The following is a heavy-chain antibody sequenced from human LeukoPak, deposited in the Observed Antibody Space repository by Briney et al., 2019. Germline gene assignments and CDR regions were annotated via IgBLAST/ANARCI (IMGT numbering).Heavy chain of an antibody. CDR2: IYYSGST. CDR1: GIIFSDYW. V-gene: IGHV4-39*01. J-gene: IGHJ5*02. Sequence: GSLRLSCAVSGIIFSDYWMSWVRQAPGKGLEWIGSIYYSGSTYYNPSLKSRATISVDTSKNQFSLKLSSVTAADTAVYYCASPRLGYCSSTSCYVFDPWGQGTLVTVSS. CDR3: ASPRLGYCSSTSCYVFDP. D-gene: IGHD2-2*01.